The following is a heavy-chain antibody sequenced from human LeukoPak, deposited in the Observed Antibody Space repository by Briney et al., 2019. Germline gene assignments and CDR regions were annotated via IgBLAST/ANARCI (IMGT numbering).Heavy chain of an antibody. CDR1: GFTFSSYS. J-gene: IGHJ4*02. V-gene: IGHV3-53*01. CDR3: ARGIRDCSRTTCYQPFDY. Sequence: PGGSLRLSCAASGFTFSSYSMNWVRQAPGKGLEWVSIVYSGGHTYYADSVKGRFTISRDKSKNTLYLQMGSLRAEDTAVYYCARGIRDCSRTTCYQPFDYWGQGALVTVSS. CDR2: VYSGGHT. D-gene: IGHD2-2*01.